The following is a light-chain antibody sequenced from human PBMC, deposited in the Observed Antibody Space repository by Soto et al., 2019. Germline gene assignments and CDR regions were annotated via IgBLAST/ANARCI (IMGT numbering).Light chain of an antibody. CDR1: SSDVGSQNS. Sequence: QSALTQPASVSGSPGQSITISCTGTSSDVGSQNSVSWYQQHPGKAPKLMIFAVSDRPSGVSNRFSGSKSGNTASLTISGLQADDEADYYCSSYTGSSALYVFGTGTKVTV. V-gene: IGLV2-14*01. CDR2: AVS. CDR3: SSYTGSSALYV. J-gene: IGLJ1*01.